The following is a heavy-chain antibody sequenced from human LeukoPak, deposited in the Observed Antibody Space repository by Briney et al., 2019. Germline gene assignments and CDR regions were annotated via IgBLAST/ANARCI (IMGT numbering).Heavy chain of an antibody. CDR3: ARGLGYSSGWSEY. D-gene: IGHD6-19*01. Sequence: ASVKVSCKASGYIFTDYYIHWVRQAPGQGLEWMGIINPTGGDTVYSQKFQGRLTMTRDTSTSTVYMELSSLKSEDTAMFYCARGLGYSSGWSEYWGQGTLVAVSS. CDR2: INPTGGDT. CDR1: GYIFTDYY. V-gene: IGHV1-46*01. J-gene: IGHJ4*02.